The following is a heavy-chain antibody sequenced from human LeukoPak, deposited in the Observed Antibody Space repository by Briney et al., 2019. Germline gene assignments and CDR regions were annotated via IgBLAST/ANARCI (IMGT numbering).Heavy chain of an antibody. CDR1: GGSFSGYY. D-gene: IGHD1-26*01. V-gene: IGHV4-34*01. CDR2: INHSGST. J-gene: IGHJ6*03. Sequence: PSETLSLTCAVYGGSFSGYYWSWIRQPPGKGLEWIGEINHSGSTNYNPSLKSRVTISVDTSKNQFSLKLSSVTAADTAVYYCARDPYSGNYGNTYYYYMDVWGKGTTVTISS. CDR3: ARDPYSGNYGNTYYYYMDV.